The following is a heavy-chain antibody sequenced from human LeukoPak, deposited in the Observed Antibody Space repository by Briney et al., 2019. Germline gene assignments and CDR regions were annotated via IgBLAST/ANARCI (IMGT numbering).Heavy chain of an antibody. Sequence: ASVKVSCKASGYTFTSYDINWVRQATGQGLEWMGWMNPNSGNTGYAQKFQGRVTMTRNTSISTAYMELSSLRSEDTAVYYCERGRYVRNWFDPWGQGTLVTVSS. CDR1: GYTFTSYD. J-gene: IGHJ5*02. CDR2: MNPNSGNT. CDR3: ERGRYVRNWFDP. V-gene: IGHV1-8*01. D-gene: IGHD3-16*01.